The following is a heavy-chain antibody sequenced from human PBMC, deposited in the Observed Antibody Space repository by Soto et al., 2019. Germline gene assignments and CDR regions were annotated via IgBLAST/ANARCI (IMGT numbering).Heavy chain of an antibody. CDR2: ISGSGGTT. J-gene: IGHJ4*02. D-gene: IGHD6-19*01. CDR3: AKEPFGTEVVGTFDY. V-gene: IGHV3-23*01. CDR1: GFTFSRYA. Sequence: EVQLLESGGGLVQPGGSLRLSCAASGFTFSRYAMSWVRQAPGKGLEWVSSISGSGGTTYYADSVKGRFTISRDNSKNMMYLQMNSLRAEDTAVYYCAKEPFGTEVVGTFDYWGQGTLVTVSS.